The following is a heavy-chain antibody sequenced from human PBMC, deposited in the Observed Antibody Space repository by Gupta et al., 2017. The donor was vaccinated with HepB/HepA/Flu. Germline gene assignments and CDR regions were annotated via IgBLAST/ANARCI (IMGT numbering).Heavy chain of an antibody. CDR2: ISGVGGST. J-gene: IGHJ4*02. CDR1: GFMFNNYG. V-gene: IGHV3-23*01. D-gene: IGHD1-1*01. CDR3: AKDLWQQLVYFDS. Sequence: EVQLLVSGGGLVQPGGSLRLSCVASGFMFNNYGMNCVRRAPGKGLEWVSSISGVGGSTYYAYSVRGRVTISRDNSKNTVYLQMNSLRVEDTAIYYCAKDLWQQLVYFDSWGQGTLVTVSA.